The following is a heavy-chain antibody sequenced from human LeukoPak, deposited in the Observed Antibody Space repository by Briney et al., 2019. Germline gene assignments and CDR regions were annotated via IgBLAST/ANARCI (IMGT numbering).Heavy chain of an antibody. CDR3: VSILRIVPTTFVH. D-gene: IGHD3-16*01. CDR2: IKDDEKVR. Sequence: GGSLRLSCADSGDTLRKFWMNWVRQAPGKGLEWGAHIKDDEKVRYYLDSARGGFTISRDNAKDSVDLQMDSLTAEDTAVYYCVSILRIVPTTFVHWGQGTVVTVSS. J-gene: IGHJ4*02. V-gene: IGHV3-7*01. CDR1: GDTLRKFW.